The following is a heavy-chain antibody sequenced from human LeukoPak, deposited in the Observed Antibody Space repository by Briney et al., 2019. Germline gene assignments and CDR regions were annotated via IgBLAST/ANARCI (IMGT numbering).Heavy chain of an antibody. Sequence: PSEALPLTSAVSGYSISSSNWWGWIRQPPGKGLEWIGYIYYSGSTYYNPSLKSRVTMPVDTSKNQFSLKLSSVTAVDTAVYYCARDNEGYSSGWSTLFDYWGQGTLVTVSS. J-gene: IGHJ4*02. CDR1: GYSISSSNW. D-gene: IGHD6-19*01. V-gene: IGHV4-28*03. CDR3: ARDNEGYSSGWSTLFDY. CDR2: IYYSGST.